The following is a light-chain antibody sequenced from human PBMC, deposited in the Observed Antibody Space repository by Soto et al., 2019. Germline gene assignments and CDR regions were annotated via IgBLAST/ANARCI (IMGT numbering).Light chain of an antibody. CDR3: QRYNNWPLYT. CDR1: QSVSSN. J-gene: IGKJ2*01. V-gene: IGKV3-15*01. Sequence: EIVMTQSPATLSVSPGERATLSCRASQSVSSNLAWYQQKPGQAPRLLIYGVSTRATGIPARFSGSGSGTEFTLTISSLQSEDFAVYYCQRYNNWPLYTFGQGTKLEIK. CDR2: GVS.